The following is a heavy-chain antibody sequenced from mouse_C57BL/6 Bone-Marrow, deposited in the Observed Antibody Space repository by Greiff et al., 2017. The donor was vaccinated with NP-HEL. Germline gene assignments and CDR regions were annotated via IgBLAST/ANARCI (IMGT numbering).Heavy chain of an antibody. CDR1: GYTFTSYW. V-gene: IGHV1-59*01. Sequence: VKLQQPGAELVRPGTSVKLSCKASGYTFTSYWMHWVKQRPGQGLEWIGVIDPSDSYTNYNQKFKGKATLTVDTSSSTAYMQLSSLTSEDSAVYYCAREELLRYYWGQGTTLTVSS. CDR2: IDPSDSYT. CDR3: AREELLRYY. D-gene: IGHD1-1*01. J-gene: IGHJ2*01.